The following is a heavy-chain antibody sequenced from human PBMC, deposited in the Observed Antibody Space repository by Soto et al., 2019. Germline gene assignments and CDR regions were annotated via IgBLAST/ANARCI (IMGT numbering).Heavy chain of an antibody. J-gene: IGHJ6*03. CDR1: GYTFTSYY. CDR3: ASEPLRRAVYYYMDV. CDR2: INPSGGST. Sequence: QVQLVQSGAEVKKPGASVKVSCKASGYTFTSYYMHWVRQAPGQGLEWMGIINPSGGSTSYAQKFQGRVTMTRDTSTSTVYMELSSLRSEDTAVYYCASEPLRRAVYYYMDVWGKGTTVTVSS. V-gene: IGHV1-46*03.